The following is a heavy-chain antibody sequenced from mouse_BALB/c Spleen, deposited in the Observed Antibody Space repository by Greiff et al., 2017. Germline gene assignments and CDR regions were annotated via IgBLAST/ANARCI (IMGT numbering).Heavy chain of an antibody. CDR3: ATSYYRNYYAMDY. CDR2: IWAGGST. V-gene: IGHV2-9*02. Sequence: LVESGPGLVAPSQSLSITCTVSGFSLTSYGVHWVRQPPGKGLEWLGVIWAGGSTNYNSALMSRLSISKDNSKSQVFLKMNSLQTDDTAMYYCATSYYRNYYAMDYWGQGTSVTVSS. CDR1: GFSLTSYG. D-gene: IGHD2-14*01. J-gene: IGHJ4*01.